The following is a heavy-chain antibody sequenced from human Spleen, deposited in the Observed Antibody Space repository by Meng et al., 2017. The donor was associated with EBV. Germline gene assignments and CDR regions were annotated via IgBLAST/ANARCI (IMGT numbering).Heavy chain of an antibody. CDR3: ARSYGASADY. J-gene: IGHJ4*02. D-gene: IGHD3-10*01. V-gene: IGHV4-61*01. CDR2: IYYSGST. CDR1: GGSVSSASYH. Sequence: HVQLEELGPGLVRPSETLSLTCTVSGGSVSSASYHWNWIRQPPGKGLEWIGYIYYSGSTNYNSSLKSRVTISVDTSKNQFSLKLNAMTAADTAVYYCARSYGASADYWGQGTLVTASS.